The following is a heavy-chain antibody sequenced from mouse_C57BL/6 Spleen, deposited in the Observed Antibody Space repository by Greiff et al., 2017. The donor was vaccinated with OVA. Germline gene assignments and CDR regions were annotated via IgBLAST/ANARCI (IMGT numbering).Heavy chain of an antibody. V-gene: IGHV1-85*01. Sequence: VQLQQSGPELVKPGASVKLSCKASGYTFTSYDINWVKQRPGQGLEWIGWIYPRDGSTKYNEKFKGKATLNVDTSSSTAYIALHSLTSEDSAVYFCAKTPYYYGSSPYYFDYWGQGTTLTVSS. CDR2: IYPRDGST. CDR1: GYTFTSYD. CDR3: AKTPYYYGSSPYYFDY. J-gene: IGHJ2*01. D-gene: IGHD1-1*01.